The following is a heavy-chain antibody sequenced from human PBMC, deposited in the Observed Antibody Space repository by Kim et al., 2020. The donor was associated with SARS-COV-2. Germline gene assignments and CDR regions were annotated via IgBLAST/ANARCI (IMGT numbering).Heavy chain of an antibody. D-gene: IGHD5-18*01. V-gene: IGHV3-21*01. J-gene: IGHJ3*02. CDR3: AREYEQIQQDAFDI. Sequence: ADSVKGRFTISRDNAKNSLYLQMNSLRAEDTAVYYCAREYEQIQQDAFDIWGQGTMVTVSS.